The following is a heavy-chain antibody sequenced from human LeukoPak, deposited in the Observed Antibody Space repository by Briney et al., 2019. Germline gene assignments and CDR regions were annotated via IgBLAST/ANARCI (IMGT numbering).Heavy chain of an antibody. CDR2: IIPIFGTA. CDR3: ARAEYSSSSGYFDY. V-gene: IGHV1-69*05. D-gene: IGHD6-6*01. J-gene: IGHJ4*02. Sequence: ASVKVSFKASGGTFSSYAISWVRQAPGQGLEWMGGIIPIFGTANYAQKFQGRVTITTDESTSTAYMELSSLRSEDTAVYYCARAEYSSSSGYFDYWGQGTLVTVSS. CDR1: GGTFSSYA.